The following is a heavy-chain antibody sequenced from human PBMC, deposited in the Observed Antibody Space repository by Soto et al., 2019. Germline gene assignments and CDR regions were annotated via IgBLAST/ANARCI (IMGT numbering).Heavy chain of an antibody. CDR2: ISPYTGNT. V-gene: IGHV1-18*01. Sequence: QVQLVQSGDEVKKPGASVKVSCKASGYIFVNYGIAWVRQAPGQGLEWMGWISPYTGNTHSATKIQGRLTMTTDTSTSTAYMDLGSLTSGETAVYYCVMVDNYVTPTPQDVWGKGTTVTVSS. J-gene: IGHJ6*04. CDR3: VMVDNYVTPTPQDV. CDR1: GYIFVNYG. D-gene: IGHD3-16*01.